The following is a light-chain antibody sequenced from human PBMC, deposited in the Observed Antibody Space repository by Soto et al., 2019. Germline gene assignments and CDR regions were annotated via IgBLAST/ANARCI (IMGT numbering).Light chain of an antibody. Sequence: EIVLTQSPGTLSLSPGERATLSCRASQSVRNSYLAWYQQKPGQAPSLLIYGASRTATGIPARFSGVGSGTDSTLTISRLEPEDFAVYYCQQYGSSPLSFGGGTKVEIK. CDR2: GAS. J-gene: IGKJ4*01. CDR3: QQYGSSPLS. V-gene: IGKV3-20*01. CDR1: QSVRNSY.